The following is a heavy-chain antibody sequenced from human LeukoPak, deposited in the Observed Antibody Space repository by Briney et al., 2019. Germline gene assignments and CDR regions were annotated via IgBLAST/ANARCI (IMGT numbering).Heavy chain of an antibody. Sequence: GGSLRLSCAASGFTFSTYNMNWVRQAPGKGLEWISFITSSSSTIYCADSVKGRFTISRDNSKNTLYLQMNALRAEDTAVYYCARVANITTFGMDVWGQGTTVTVSS. J-gene: IGHJ6*02. D-gene: IGHD3-9*01. V-gene: IGHV3-48*01. CDR3: ARVANITTFGMDV. CDR2: ITSSSSTI. CDR1: GFTFSTYN.